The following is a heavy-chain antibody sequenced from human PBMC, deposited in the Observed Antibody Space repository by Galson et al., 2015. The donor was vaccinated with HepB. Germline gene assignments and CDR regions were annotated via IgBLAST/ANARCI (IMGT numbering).Heavy chain of an antibody. D-gene: IGHD3-22*01. V-gene: IGHV3-48*04. CDR2: ISSSSSTI. Sequence: SLRLSCAASGFTFSSYSMNWVRQAPGKGLEWVSYISSSSSTIYYADSVKGRFTISRDNAKNSLYLQMNSLRAEDTAVYYCAGGYYYDSSGFDYWGQGTLVTVSS. CDR3: AGGYYYDSSGFDY. CDR1: GFTFSSYS. J-gene: IGHJ4*02.